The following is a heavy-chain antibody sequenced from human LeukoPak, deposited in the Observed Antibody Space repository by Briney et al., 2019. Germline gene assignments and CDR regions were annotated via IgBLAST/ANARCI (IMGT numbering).Heavy chain of an antibody. CDR1: GGSISSYY. CDR2: IYYSGST. V-gene: IGHV4-59*08. D-gene: IGHD1-1*01. J-gene: IGHJ6*03. Sequence: PSETLSLTCTVSGGSISSYYWSWIRQPPGKGLEWIGYIYYSGSTNYNPSLKSRVTISVDTSKNQFSLKLSSVTAADTAVYYCATKGTTGTTSYYCYYMDVWGKGTTVTVSS. CDR3: ATKGTTGTTSYYCYYMDV.